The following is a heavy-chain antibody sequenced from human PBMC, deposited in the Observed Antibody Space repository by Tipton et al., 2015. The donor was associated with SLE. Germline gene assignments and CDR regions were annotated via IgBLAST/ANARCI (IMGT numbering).Heavy chain of an antibody. J-gene: IGHJ4*02. CDR1: GGSVSSGSYY. D-gene: IGHD4-17*01. CDR2: IYYSGST. Sequence: TLSLTCTVSGGSVSSGSYYWSWIRQPPGKGLEWIGYIYYSGSTNYNPSLKSRVTISVDTSKNQFSLKLSSVTAADTAVYYCAREADYGDPEYWGQGTLVTVSS. V-gene: IGHV4-61*01. CDR3: AREADYGDPEY.